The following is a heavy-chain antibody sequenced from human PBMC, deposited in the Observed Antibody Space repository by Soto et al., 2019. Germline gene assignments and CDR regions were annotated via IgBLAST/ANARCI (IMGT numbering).Heavy chain of an antibody. J-gene: IGHJ6*02. D-gene: IGHD6-6*01. CDR1: GFTFSSYG. V-gene: IGHV3-30*18. CDR2: ISYDGSNK. Sequence: QVQLVESGGGVVQPGRSLRLSCAASGFTFSSYGMHWVRQAPGKGLEWVAVISYDGSNKYYADSVKGRFTISRDNSKNTLYLQMNSLRAEDTAVYYCAKEPLEYSCSYYYYGMDVWGQGTTVTVSS. CDR3: AKEPLEYSCSYYYYGMDV.